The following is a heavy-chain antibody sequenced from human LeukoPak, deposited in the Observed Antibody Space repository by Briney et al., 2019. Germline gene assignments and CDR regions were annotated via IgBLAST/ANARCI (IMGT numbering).Heavy chain of an antibody. CDR1: GFTVSSNY. V-gene: IGHV3-66*01. D-gene: IGHD1-7*01. CDR3: ASGVTGTTVYYYYGMDV. CDR2: IYSGGST. J-gene: IGHJ6*02. Sequence: GGSLRLSCAASGFTVSSNYMSWVRQAPGKGLEWVSVIYSGGSTYYADSVKGRFTISGDNSKNTLYLQMNSLRAEDTAVYYCASGVTGTTVYYYYGMDVWGQGTTVTVSS.